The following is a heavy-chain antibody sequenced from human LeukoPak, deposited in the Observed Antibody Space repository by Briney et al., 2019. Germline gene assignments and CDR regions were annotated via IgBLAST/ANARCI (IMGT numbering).Heavy chain of an antibody. J-gene: IGHJ4*02. CDR3: AKEGSIFGVVIQPYYFDY. CDR1: GFPFSSYA. V-gene: IGHV3-23*01. D-gene: IGHD3-3*01. CDR2: IIASGGTT. Sequence: GGSLTLSCAASGFPFSSYAMSWLRQPPGKGLDWVSSIIASGGTTYYADSEKGRFTISRDNSKNTLYLQMNSLRAEDTAVYYCAKEGSIFGVVIQPYYFDYWGQGTLVTVSS.